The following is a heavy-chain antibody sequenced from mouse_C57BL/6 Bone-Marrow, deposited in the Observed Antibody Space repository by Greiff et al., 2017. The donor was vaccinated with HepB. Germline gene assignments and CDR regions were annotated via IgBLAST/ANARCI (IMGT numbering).Heavy chain of an antibody. CDR1: GYSITSGYY. V-gene: IGHV3-6*01. CDR3: ARGNYGKDY. D-gene: IGHD1-1*01. Sequence: EVQVVESGPGLVKPSQSLSLTCSVTGYSITSGYYWNWIRQFPGNKLEWMGYISYDGSNNYNPSLKNRISITRDTSKNQFFLKLNSVTTEDTATYYCARGNYGKDYWGQGTTLTVSS. J-gene: IGHJ2*01. CDR2: ISYDGSN.